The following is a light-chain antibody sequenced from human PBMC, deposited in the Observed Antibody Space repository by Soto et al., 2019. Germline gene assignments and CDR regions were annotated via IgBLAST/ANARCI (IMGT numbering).Light chain of an antibody. CDR2: KAS. J-gene: IGKJ2*01. V-gene: IGKV1-5*03. CDR3: QQYNSYSPYT. Sequence: DIQMTQFPSTLPASIRGRVTITCRASQTISSWLAWYQQKPGKAPKLLIYKASSLETGVPSRFSGSGSGTEFTLTISSLQPDDFATYYCQQYNSYSPYTFGQGTRLEIK. CDR1: QTISSW.